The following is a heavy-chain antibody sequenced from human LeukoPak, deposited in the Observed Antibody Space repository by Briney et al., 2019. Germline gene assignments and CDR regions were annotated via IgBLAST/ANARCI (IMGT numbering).Heavy chain of an antibody. CDR2: INRSGST. CDR1: GGSFSGYY. V-gene: IGHV4-34*01. D-gene: IGHD6-13*01. CDR3: AREVVAAAGFDY. J-gene: IGHJ4*02. Sequence: SETLSLTCAVYGGSFSGYYWSRIRQPPGKGLEWIGEINRSGSTNYNPSLKSRVTISVDTSKNQFSLKLSSVTAADTAVYYCAREVVAAAGFDYWGQGTLVTVSS.